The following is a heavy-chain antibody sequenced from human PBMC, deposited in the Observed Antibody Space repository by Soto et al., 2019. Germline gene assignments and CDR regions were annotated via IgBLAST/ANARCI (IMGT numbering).Heavy chain of an antibody. Sequence: GGSLRLSCAASGFTFSRYSMNWVRQAPGKGLEWVSSIGTRSDIYYAESVKGRFTISRDNAKNSLSLEMDSLRVEDTGVYYCAREETAWPLAYGLDVWGQGATVTVSS. D-gene: IGHD2-21*02. CDR1: GFTFSRYS. J-gene: IGHJ6*02. V-gene: IGHV3-21*01. CDR3: AREETAWPLAYGLDV. CDR2: IGTRSDI.